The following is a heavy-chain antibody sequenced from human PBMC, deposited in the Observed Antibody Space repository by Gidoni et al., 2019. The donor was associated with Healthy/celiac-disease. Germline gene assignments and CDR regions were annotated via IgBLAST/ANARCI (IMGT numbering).Heavy chain of an antibody. CDR3: AKVRKRGYSGYDSPFDY. V-gene: IGHV3-30*18. J-gene: IGHJ4*02. CDR1: GFTFSRYG. CDR2: ISYDGSNK. D-gene: IGHD5-12*01. Sequence: QVQLVESGGGVVQPGRSLRLSCAASGFTFSRYGTYWFRQAPGKGLEWVAFISYDGSNKYYADSVKCRFTIARDNSKNTLYLQMNSLSAEDTAVYYCAKVRKRGYSGYDSPFDYWGQGTLVTVSS.